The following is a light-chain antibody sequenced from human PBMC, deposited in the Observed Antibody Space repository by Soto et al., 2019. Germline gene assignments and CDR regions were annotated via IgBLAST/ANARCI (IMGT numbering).Light chain of an antibody. J-gene: IGKJ1*01. CDR3: QQYGRSGT. Sequence: EIVLTQSPVTLSLSPGERATLSCRASQSVSNNYLAWYQQKPGQAPRLLIYGASNRDTGIPDRFSGSGSGTDFTLTISRLEPEDFAVYYCQQYGRSGTFGQGTKVDIK. CDR2: GAS. V-gene: IGKV3-20*01. CDR1: QSVSNNY.